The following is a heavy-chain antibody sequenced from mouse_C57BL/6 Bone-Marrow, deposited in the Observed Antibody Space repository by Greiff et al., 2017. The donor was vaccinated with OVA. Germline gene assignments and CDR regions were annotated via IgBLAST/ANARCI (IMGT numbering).Heavy chain of an antibody. CDR2: IDPSDSYT. D-gene: IGHD1-1*01. Sequence: VQLQQPGAELVMPGASVKLSCKASGYTFTSYWMHWVKQRPGQGLEWIGEIDPSDSYTNYNQKFKGKSTLTVDKSSSTAYMQLSSLTSEDSAVYYCARSATTVKDGDYWGQGTSVTVSS. CDR1: GYTFTSYW. J-gene: IGHJ4*01. CDR3: ARSATTVKDGDY. V-gene: IGHV1-69*01.